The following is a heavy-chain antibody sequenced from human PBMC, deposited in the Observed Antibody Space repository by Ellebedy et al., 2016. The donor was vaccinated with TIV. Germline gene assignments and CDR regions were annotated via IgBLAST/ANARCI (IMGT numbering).Heavy chain of an antibody. D-gene: IGHD3-10*02. Sequence: MPSETLSLTCSISGDSIKSYYWSWIRQPPGRDLEWIGYVYYSGATNHNPSLTGRVRISLDTSKSQFSLELTSLTAADTAVYFCAKGVRYFDLWGRGTLVTVSS. CDR2: VYYSGAT. J-gene: IGHJ2*01. CDR1: GDSIKSYY. V-gene: IGHV4-59*08. CDR3: AKGVRYFDL.